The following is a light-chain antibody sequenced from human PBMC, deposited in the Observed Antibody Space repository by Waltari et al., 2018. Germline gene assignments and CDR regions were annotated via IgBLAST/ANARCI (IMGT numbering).Light chain of an antibody. V-gene: IGKV3-20*01. CDR1: QSISRF. J-gene: IGKJ1*01. CDR3: QKYGSLPVT. CDR2: DAS. Sequence: EIMLTQSPGTLSLSPGERATLSCRASQSISRFLAWYQQKPGQAPRLLIYDASSRATGIPDRFSGSGSGTDFSLTIRLEPEDIAVYYCQKYGSLPVTFGQGTKVEIK.